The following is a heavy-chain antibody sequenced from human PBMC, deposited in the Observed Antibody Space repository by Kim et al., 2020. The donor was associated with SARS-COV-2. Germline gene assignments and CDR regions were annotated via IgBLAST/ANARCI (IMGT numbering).Heavy chain of an antibody. J-gene: IGHJ6*02. CDR1: GFTFSSYS. CDR2: ISSSSSYI. CDR3: ARDLGSDNWGGYYYYGMDV. V-gene: IGHV3-21*01. D-gene: IGHD7-27*01. Sequence: GGSLRLSCAASGFTFSSYSMSWVRQAPGKGLEWVSSISSSSSYIYYADSVKGRFTISRDNAKNSLYLQMNSLRAEDTAVYYCARDLGSDNWGGYYYYGMDVWGQGTTVTVSS.